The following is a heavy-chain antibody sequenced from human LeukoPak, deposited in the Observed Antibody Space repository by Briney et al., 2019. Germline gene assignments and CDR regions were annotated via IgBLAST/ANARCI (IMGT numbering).Heavy chain of an antibody. CDR1: GFTVSSNY. Sequence: PGGSLRLSCAAPGFTVSSNYMSWVRQAPGKGLEWVSVIYSGGNTYYADSVKGRFTISRDNSKNTLYLQMNSLRGEDTAVYYCVRDEGFHGSGSNWGQGTLVTVSS. V-gene: IGHV3-66*01. D-gene: IGHD3-10*01. CDR3: VRDEGFHGSGSN. CDR2: IYSGGNT. J-gene: IGHJ4*02.